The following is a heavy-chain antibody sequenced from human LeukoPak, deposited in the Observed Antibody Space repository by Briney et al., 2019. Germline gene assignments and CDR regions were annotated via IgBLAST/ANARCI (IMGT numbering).Heavy chain of an antibody. CDR1: GFTFSSYW. CDR2: IYSGGST. V-gene: IGHV3-53*01. CDR3: ARDTGLL. J-gene: IGHJ4*02. Sequence: GGSLRLSCVASGFTFSSYWMSWVRQAPGKGLEWVSVIYSGGSTYYADSVKGRFTISRDNSKNTLYLQMNSLRAEDTAVYYCARDTGLLWGQGTLVTVSS. D-gene: IGHD3-10*01.